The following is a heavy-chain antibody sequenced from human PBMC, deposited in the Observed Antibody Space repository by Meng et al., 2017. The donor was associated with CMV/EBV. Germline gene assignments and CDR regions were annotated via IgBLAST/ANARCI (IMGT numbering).Heavy chain of an antibody. CDR3: ARQLQFGEYGMDV. Sequence: ASVKVSCKASGYTFTGYYMHWVRQAPGQGLKWMGWINPNSGGTNYAQKFQGRVTMTRDTSISTAYMELSRLRSDDTAVYYCARQLQFGEYGMDVRGQGTTVTVSS. J-gene: IGHJ6*02. V-gene: IGHV1-2*02. D-gene: IGHD2-2*01. CDR2: INPNSGGT. CDR1: GYTFTGYY.